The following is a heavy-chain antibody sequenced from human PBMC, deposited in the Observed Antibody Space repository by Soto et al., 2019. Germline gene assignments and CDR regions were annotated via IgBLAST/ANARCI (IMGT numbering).Heavy chain of an antibody. CDR1: GFIFSIYG. CDR2: ISYDGSNK. V-gene: IGHV3-30*18. Sequence: QVQLVESGGGAVQPGRSLRLSCAASGFIFSIYGMHWVRQAPGKGLEWVAVISYDGSNKYYADSVKGRFTISRDNSKNTLYLQMNSLRAEDTAVYYCAKDGGSGYYYYYGMDVWGKGPRSPSPQ. CDR3: AKDGGSGYYYYYGMDV. D-gene: IGHD3-10*01. J-gene: IGHJ6*01.